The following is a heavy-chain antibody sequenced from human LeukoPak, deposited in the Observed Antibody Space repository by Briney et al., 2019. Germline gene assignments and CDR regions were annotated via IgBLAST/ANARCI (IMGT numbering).Heavy chain of an antibody. CDR2: ISGSGGAT. Sequence: PGGSLRLSCAASGFTFSSYAMSWVRQAPGKGLGWVSAISGSGGATYSADSVKGRFTISRDNSKTTLYLQMNSLRAEDTAVYYCAKHFYYGSGSYYCHLDSWGQGTLVTVSS. V-gene: IGHV3-23*01. CDR1: GFTFSSYA. CDR3: AKHFYYGSGSYYCHLDS. J-gene: IGHJ4*02. D-gene: IGHD3-10*01.